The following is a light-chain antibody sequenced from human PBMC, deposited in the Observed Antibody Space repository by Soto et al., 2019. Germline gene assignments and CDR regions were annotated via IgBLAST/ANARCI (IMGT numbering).Light chain of an antibody. CDR2: YDD. CDR3: AAWDDSLKGVV. CDR1: SSNIGNNA. V-gene: IGLV1-36*01. J-gene: IGLJ2*01. Sequence: QSVLTQPPSVSEAPRQRVTISCSGSSSNIGNNAVNWYQQLPGKAPKLLIYYDDLLPSGVSDRFSGSKSGTSASLAISGLQSEDEADDYCAAWDDSLKGVVFGGGTQLTVL.